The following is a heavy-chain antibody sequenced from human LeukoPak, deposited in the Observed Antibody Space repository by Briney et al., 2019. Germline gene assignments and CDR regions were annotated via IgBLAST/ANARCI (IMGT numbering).Heavy chain of an antibody. V-gene: IGHV3-21*01. Sequence: GGSPRLSCAASGFTFSSYSMNWVRQAPGKGLEWVSSISSSSSYIYYADSVKGRFTISRDNAKNSLYLQMNSLRAEDTAVYYCARDPVTTVTTDYWGQGTLVTVSS. CDR2: ISSSSSYI. J-gene: IGHJ4*02. CDR3: ARDPVTTVTTDY. D-gene: IGHD4-17*01. CDR1: GFTFSSYS.